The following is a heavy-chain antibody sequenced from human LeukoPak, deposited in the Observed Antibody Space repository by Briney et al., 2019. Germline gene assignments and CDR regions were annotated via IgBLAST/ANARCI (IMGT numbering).Heavy chain of an antibody. Sequence: GASVKVSCKASGGTFSSYAISWVRQAPGQGLEWMGRIIPILGIANYAQKFQGRVTITADKSASTAYMELSSLRSEDTAVYYCAREKRARDYYDSRYYFDYWGQGTLVTVSS. D-gene: IGHD3-22*01. V-gene: IGHV1-69*04. J-gene: IGHJ4*02. CDR3: AREKRARDYYDSRYYFDY. CDR1: GGTFSSYA. CDR2: IIPILGIA.